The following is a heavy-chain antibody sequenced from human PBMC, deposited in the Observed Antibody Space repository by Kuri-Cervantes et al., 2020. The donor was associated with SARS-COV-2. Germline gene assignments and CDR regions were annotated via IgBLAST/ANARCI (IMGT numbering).Heavy chain of an antibody. CDR1: GFTFGDYY. CDR2: IKQDGSER. J-gene: IGHJ4*02. D-gene: IGHD3-22*01. Sequence: GGSLRLSCAASGFTFGDYYMTWIRQAPGKGLEWVANIKQDGSERFYVDSVKGRFTISRDNAKNSLYLQMDSLRVEDTAVYYCARDADSSSWYAYWGQGALVTVSS. CDR3: ARDADSSSWYAY. V-gene: IGHV3-7*01.